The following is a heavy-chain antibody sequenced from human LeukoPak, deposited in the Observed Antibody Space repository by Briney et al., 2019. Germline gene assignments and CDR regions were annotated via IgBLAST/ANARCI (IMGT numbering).Heavy chain of an antibody. Sequence: ASVKVSCKASGYTFTSYDINWVPQATGQGLEWMGWMNPNSDNTGYTQKFQSRVTMTRNTSISTAYMELSSLRSEDTAVYYCARASGSGRDWFDPWGQGTLVTVSS. J-gene: IGHJ5*02. CDR3: ARASGSGRDWFDP. D-gene: IGHD3-10*01. CDR2: MNPNSDNT. CDR1: GYTFTSYD. V-gene: IGHV1-8*01.